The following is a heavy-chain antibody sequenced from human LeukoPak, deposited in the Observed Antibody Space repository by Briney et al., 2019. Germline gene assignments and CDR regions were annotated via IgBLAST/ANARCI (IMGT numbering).Heavy chain of an antibody. D-gene: IGHD6-6*01. Sequence: ASVKVSCKASGYTFTSYDINWVRQAPGQGLEWMGWISVYNGNTNYAQKLQGRVTMITDTSTSTAYMELRSLRSDDTAVYYCARRTLEYSSSSDYYYYMDVWGKGTTVTVSS. J-gene: IGHJ6*03. V-gene: IGHV1-18*01. CDR2: ISVYNGNT. CDR1: GYTFTSYD. CDR3: ARRTLEYSSSSDYYYYMDV.